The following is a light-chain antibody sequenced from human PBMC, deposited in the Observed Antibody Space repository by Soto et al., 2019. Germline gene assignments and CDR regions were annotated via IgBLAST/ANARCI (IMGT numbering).Light chain of an antibody. CDR3: QQYGSSPWYT. J-gene: IGKJ2*01. V-gene: IGKV3-20*01. CDR1: QSVSSSY. CDR2: GAS. Sequence: ENVLTQSPGTLSLSPGERATLSCRASQSVSSSYLAWYQQKSGQAPRLLIYGASSRATGIPDRFSGSGSGTDFTLTISRLEPEDFAVYYCQQYGSSPWYTFGQGTKLEIK.